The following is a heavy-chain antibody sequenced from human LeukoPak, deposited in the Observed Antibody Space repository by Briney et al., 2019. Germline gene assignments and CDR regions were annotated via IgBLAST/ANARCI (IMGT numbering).Heavy chain of an antibody. J-gene: IGHJ6*03. D-gene: IGHD3-10*01. CDR1: GYTFTGYY. V-gene: IGHV1-2*02. Sequence: ASVKVSCKASGYTFTGYYMHWVRQAPGQGLEWMGWINPNSGGTNYAQKFQGRVTMTRDTSISTAYMELSRLRSDDTAVYYCASYFGASSPNPYYYYYMDVWGKGTTVTISS. CDR3: ASYFGASSPNPYYYYYMDV. CDR2: INPNSGGT.